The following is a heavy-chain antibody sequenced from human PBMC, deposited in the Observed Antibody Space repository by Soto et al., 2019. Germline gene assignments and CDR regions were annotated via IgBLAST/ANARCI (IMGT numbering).Heavy chain of an antibody. J-gene: IGHJ6*02. V-gene: IGHV1-2*04. CDR2: INPDSGGT. D-gene: IGHD5-12*01. CDR1: GYTFTGYY. CDR3: ARGGEWLRPKTYGMDV. Sequence: QVQLVQSGAEVKKPGASVKVSCKASGYTFTGYYMHWVRQAPGQGLEWMGWINPDSGGTNYAQKFQDWVTMTKDTSTSTAYMELSRLRSDATAVYYCARGGEWLRPKTYGMDVWGQGTTVTVSS.